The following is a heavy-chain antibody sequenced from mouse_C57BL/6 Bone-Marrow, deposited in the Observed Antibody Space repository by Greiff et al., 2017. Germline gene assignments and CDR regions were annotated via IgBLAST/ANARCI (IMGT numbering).Heavy chain of an antibody. CDR3: ARGRRCDY. CDR1: GYTFTSYW. CDR2: IDPSDSYT. V-gene: IGHV1-69*01. D-gene: IGHD1-1*01. J-gene: IGHJ2*01. Sequence: VQLQQSGAELVMPGASVKLSCKASGYTFTSYWLHWVKQRPGQGLEWIGEIDPSDSYTNYNQKFKGKSTLNVDTSSRTAYMQLSRLISEDTAVYYRARGRRCDYWGQGTTLTVSS.